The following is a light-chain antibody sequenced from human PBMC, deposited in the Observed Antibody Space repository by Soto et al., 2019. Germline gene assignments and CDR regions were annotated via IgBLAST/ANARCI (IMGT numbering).Light chain of an antibody. V-gene: IGLV1-47*01. CDR3: QSYDSSLSVYV. CDR1: SSNIGSNY. Sequence: QSVLTQPPSASGTPGQRVNISCSGSSSNIGSNYVYWYRQFPGTAPKLLIQRNNQRPSGVPARFSGSKSGTSASLAITGLQAEDEADYYCQSYDSSLSVYVFGTGTKLTVL. J-gene: IGLJ1*01. CDR2: RNN.